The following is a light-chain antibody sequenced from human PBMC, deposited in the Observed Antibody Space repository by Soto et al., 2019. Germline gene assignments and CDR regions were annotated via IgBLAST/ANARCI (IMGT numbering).Light chain of an antibody. CDR3: AAWDDGLNALV. J-gene: IGLJ2*01. CDR1: SSNIGSNT. CDR2: SNS. Sequence: QAVVTQPPSASGTPGQTVIISCSGSSSNIGSNTVTWYQQLPGTAPKLLIFSNSQRPSGVPDRFSGSRSGTSASLPITGVQSEDEAHYYCAAWDDGLNALVFGGGTKLTVL. V-gene: IGLV1-44*01.